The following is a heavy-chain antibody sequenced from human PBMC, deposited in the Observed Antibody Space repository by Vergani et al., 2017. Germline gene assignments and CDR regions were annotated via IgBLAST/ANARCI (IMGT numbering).Heavy chain of an antibody. CDR3: AKDPGDIVVGSRGYEIDC. CDR2: ISYDGSNK. D-gene: IGHD2-15*01. J-gene: IGHJ4*02. V-gene: IGHV3-30-3*01. Sequence: QVQLVESGGGVVQPGRSLRLSCAASGFTFSSYAMHWVRQAPGKGLEWVAVISYDGSNKYYADSVKGRFTISRDNSKNTLYLQMNSLRAEDTAVYYCAKDPGDIVVGSRGYEIDCWGQGTLVTVSS. CDR1: GFTFSSYA.